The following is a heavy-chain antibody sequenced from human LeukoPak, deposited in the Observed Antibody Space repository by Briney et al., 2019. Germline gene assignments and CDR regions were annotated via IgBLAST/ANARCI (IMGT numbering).Heavy chain of an antibody. CDR2: IYHSGST. V-gene: IGHV4-30-2*01. CDR1: GGSISSGGYY. J-gene: IGHJ3*02. CDR3: ARLGDTAMATSNDAFDI. Sequence: SQALSLTCTVSGGSISSGGYYWSWIRQPPGKGLEWIGYIYHSGSTYYNPSLKSRVTISVDRSKNQFSLELSSVTAADTAVYYCARLGDTAMATSNDAFDIWGQGTMVTVSS. D-gene: IGHD5-18*01.